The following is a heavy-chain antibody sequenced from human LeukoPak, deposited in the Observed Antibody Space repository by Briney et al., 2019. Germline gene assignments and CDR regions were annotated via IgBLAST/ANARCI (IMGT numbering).Heavy chain of an antibody. CDR3: ARDPSGGYVPYFDY. D-gene: IGHD3-16*01. CDR2: IIPILGIT. V-gene: IGHV1-69*04. CDR1: VGTFSSYA. Sequence: SVNVSCKASVGTFSSYAISSVRQAPGQGLEWMGRIIPILGITNYAQKFQGRVTITADKSTSTAYMELSSLRSDDTAVYYCARDPSGGYVPYFDYWGQGTLVTVSS. J-gene: IGHJ4*02.